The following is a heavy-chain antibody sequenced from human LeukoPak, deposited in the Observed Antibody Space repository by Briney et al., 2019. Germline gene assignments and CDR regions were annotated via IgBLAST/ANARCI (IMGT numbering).Heavy chain of an antibody. CDR1: GFTFSSYS. Sequence: PGGSLRLSCAASGFTFSSYSMNWVRQAPGKGLEWVSSISSSSNYIYYADSVKGRFTISRDNAKNSLYLQMNSLRAEDTAVYYCARDAKYSGYNSPLVYYYYGMDVWGQGTTVTVSS. CDR3: ARDAKYSGYNSPLVYYYYGMDV. D-gene: IGHD5-12*01. J-gene: IGHJ6*02. V-gene: IGHV3-21*01. CDR2: ISSSSNYI.